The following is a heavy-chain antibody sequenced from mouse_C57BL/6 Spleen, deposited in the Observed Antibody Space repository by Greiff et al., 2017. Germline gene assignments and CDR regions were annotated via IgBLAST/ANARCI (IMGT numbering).Heavy chain of an antibody. D-gene: IGHD2-3*01. V-gene: IGHV1-7*01. CDR3: ARSGEYDDNQFAY. CDR2: INPSSGYT. Sequence: VQLQQSGAELAKPGASVKLSCKASGYTFTSYWMHWVKQRPGQGLEWIGYINPSSGYTKYNQKFKDKATLTADKSASTAYMQLSSLKYEDSAVYYCARSGEYDDNQFAYWGQGTLVTVSA. CDR1: GYTFTSYW. J-gene: IGHJ3*01.